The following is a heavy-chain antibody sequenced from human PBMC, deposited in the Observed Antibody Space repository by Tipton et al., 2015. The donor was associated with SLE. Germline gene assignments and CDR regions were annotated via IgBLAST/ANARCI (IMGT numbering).Heavy chain of an antibody. CDR3: ARGGSAYDLHS. CDR2: INFISGTA. D-gene: IGHD5-12*01. V-gene: IGHV1-69*05. Sequence: QLVQSGAEVKKPGSSVKVSCKASGGTFSRYAYTWVRQAPGQRLEWMGGINFISGTANYAQRFQGRVTIYTDDSTRTAYMELTSLRSEDTAVYYCARGGSAYDLHSWGQGTLVTVSS. CDR1: GGTFSRYA. J-gene: IGHJ4*02.